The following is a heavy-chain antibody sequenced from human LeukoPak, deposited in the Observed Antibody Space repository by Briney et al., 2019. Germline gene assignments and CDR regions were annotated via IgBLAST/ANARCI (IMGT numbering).Heavy chain of an antibody. V-gene: IGHV4-59*08. CDR2: IYYSGST. D-gene: IGHD5-18*01. J-gene: IGHJ4*02. CDR1: GGSISSYY. CDR3: ATPGGYSYGPHFDY. Sequence: SETLSLTCTVSGGSISSYYWSWIRQPPGKGLEWIGYIYYSGSTYYNPSLKSRVTISVDTSKNQFSLKLSSVTAADTAVYYCATPGGYSYGPHFDYWGQGTLVTVSS.